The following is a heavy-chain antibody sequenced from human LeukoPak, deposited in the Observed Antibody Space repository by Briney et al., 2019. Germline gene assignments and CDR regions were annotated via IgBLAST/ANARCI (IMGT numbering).Heavy chain of an antibody. CDR1: GGTFSSYA. CDR3: AASSTRRGYYYYGMDV. D-gene: IGHD2-2*01. CDR2: IIPILGIA. Sequence: SVKVSCKASGGTFSSYAISWVRQAPGQGLEWMGRIIPILGIANYAQKFQGRVTITADKSTSTAYMELSSLRSEDTAVYYCAASSTRRGYYYYGMDVWGQGTTVTVSS. J-gene: IGHJ6*02. V-gene: IGHV1-69*04.